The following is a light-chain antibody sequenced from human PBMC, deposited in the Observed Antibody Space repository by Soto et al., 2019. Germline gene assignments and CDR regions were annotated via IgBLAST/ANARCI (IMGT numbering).Light chain of an antibody. Sequence: EIVLTQSPATLSLSPGERATVTSRASQTVSSTYFAWYQHKPGQAHRLLIYDTSTRATGIPDRFSGSGSGTDFTLTISRLEPEEFAVYHCKKYGASPWTVGKGNKVDIK. CDR2: DTS. CDR3: KKYGASPWT. CDR1: QTVSSTY. V-gene: IGKV3-20*01. J-gene: IGKJ1*01.